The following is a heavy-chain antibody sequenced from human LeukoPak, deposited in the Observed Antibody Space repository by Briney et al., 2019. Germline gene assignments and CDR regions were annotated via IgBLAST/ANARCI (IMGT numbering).Heavy chain of an antibody. Sequence: PGGSLRLSCAASGFTFSSYAMHWVRRAPGKGLEWVAVISYDGSNKYYADSVKGRFTISRDNSKNTLYLQMNSLRAEDTAVYYCARGARVGSGWYYFDYWGQGTLVTVSS. D-gene: IGHD6-19*01. V-gene: IGHV3-30-3*01. CDR2: ISYDGSNK. CDR3: ARGARVGSGWYYFDY. CDR1: GFTFSSYA. J-gene: IGHJ4*02.